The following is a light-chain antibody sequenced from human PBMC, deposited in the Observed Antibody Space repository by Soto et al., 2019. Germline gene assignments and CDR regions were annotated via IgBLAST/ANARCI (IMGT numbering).Light chain of an antibody. J-gene: IGLJ3*02. Sequence: QSVLTQPPSVSGAPGQRVTISCTGSTSNIGTGYDVHWYRQLPGTAPKLLIYGNSKRPSGVPDRISGSKSGSSASLAITGLQADDEADYYCQSYDMSLSGWVFGGGTKVTVL. CDR3: QSYDMSLSGWV. CDR1: TSNIGTGYD. CDR2: GNS. V-gene: IGLV1-40*01.